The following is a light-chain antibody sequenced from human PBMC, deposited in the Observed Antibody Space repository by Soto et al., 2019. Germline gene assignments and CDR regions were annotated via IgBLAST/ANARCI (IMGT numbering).Light chain of an antibody. J-gene: IGLJ2*01. CDR3: SSYTTNITPVV. V-gene: IGLV2-14*01. CDR1: SGDIGGYNY. CDR2: EVT. Sequence: QSALIQPASVSGSPGQSITISCTGTSGDIGGYNYVSWYQQHPGKAPKLLISEVTNRPSGVSNRFSGSKSGNTASLTISGLQAEDEADYYCSSYTTNITPVVFGGGTKVTVL.